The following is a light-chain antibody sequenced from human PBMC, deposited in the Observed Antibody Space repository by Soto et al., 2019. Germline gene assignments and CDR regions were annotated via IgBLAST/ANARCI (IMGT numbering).Light chain of an antibody. CDR3: MQATQLRT. CDR1: RSLVASDGNAY. CDR2: KVS. J-gene: IGKJ5*01. Sequence: EIVLTQTPLLSPVTLGQPASISCRSSRSLVASDGNAYLTWLHQRPGQPPRPLIYKVSQRLSGVPDRFSGSEAGTDFTLHIRSVEADGFGTYSCMQATQLRTFGQGTRLQIK. V-gene: IGKV2-24*01.